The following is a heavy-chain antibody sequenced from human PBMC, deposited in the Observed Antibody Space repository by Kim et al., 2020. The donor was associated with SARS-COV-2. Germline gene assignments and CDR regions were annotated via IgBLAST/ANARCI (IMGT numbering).Heavy chain of an antibody. CDR1: GGSISSSSYY. CDR2: IYYSGST. V-gene: IGHV4-39*01. CDR3: ARPDPARWFDP. J-gene: IGHJ5*02. Sequence: SETLSLTCTVSGGSISSSSYYWGWIRQPPGKGLEWIGSIYYSGSTYYNPSLKSRVTISVDTSKNQFSLKLSSVTAADTAVYYCARPDPARWFDPLCHET.